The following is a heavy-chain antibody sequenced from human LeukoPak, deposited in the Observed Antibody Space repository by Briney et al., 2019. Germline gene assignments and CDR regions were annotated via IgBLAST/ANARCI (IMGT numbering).Heavy chain of an antibody. J-gene: IGHJ4*02. CDR3: VAARHHTIDY. CDR2: INHSGST. CDR1: GGSFSGYY. Sequence: SETLSLTCAVYGGSFSGYYWSWIRQPPGKGLERIGEINHSGSTNYNPSLKSRVTISVDTSKNQFSLKLSSVTAADTAVYYCVAARHHTIDYWGQGTLVTVSS. D-gene: IGHD6-6*01. V-gene: IGHV4-34*01.